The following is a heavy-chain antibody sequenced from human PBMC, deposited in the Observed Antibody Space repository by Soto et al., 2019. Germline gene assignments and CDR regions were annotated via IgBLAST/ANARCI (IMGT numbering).Heavy chain of an antibody. V-gene: IGHV1-69*08. Sequence: QVQLVQSGAEVKKPGSSVKVSCKASGVTLSSYTFSWVRQAPGQGLEGMGRVIPNRGVTNYAKKFQGRFTIVVDTTTSTAYMELNSLRYEDTAVYYCARDKGYCSDTSCPDFDYWGQGTLVTVSS. D-gene: IGHD2-15*01. CDR1: GVTLSSYT. CDR2: VIPNRGVT. CDR3: ARDKGYCSDTSCPDFDY. J-gene: IGHJ4*02.